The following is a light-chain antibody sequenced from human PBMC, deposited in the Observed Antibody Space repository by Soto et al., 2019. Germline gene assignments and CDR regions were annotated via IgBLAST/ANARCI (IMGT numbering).Light chain of an antibody. J-gene: IGKJ1*01. Sequence: EIVMTQSPATLSVSPGERATLSCRASQSVFSNLAWYQQKPGQAPRLLIYGASTRATGIPARFSGSGSGTASTLTISSLQSEDFSVYYCQQYNNWPPWTFGQGTKVEIK. CDR1: QSVFSN. V-gene: IGKV3-15*01. CDR2: GAS. CDR3: QQYNNWPPWT.